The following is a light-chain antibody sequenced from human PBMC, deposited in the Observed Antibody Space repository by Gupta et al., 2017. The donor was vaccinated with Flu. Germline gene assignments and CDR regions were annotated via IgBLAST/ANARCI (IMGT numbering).Light chain of an antibody. CDR2: AAS. J-gene: IGKJ3*01. Sequence: DIQMTQSPSSLSASVGDRVTITCRASQSISNYLNWYQQKPGKAPQLLIFAASSLQSGVPSRFSGGGSGTDFTLTISSLQPEDFATYYCQQSYSTPQVTFGPGTKVDVK. V-gene: IGKV1-39*01. CDR1: QSISNY. CDR3: QQSYSTPQVT.